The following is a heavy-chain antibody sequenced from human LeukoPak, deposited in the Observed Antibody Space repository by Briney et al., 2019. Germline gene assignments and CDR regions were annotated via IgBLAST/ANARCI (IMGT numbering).Heavy chain of an antibody. CDR1: GFTFSSYS. CDR3: ARDRVVVTAIAYFDY. D-gene: IGHD2-21*02. Sequence: PGGSLRLSCAASGFTFSSYSMNWVRQAPGKGLEWVSSISSSSSYIYYADSVKGRSTISRDNAKNSLYLQMNSLRAEDTAVYYCARDRVVVTAIAYFDYWGQGTLVTVSS. V-gene: IGHV3-21*01. J-gene: IGHJ4*02. CDR2: ISSSSSYI.